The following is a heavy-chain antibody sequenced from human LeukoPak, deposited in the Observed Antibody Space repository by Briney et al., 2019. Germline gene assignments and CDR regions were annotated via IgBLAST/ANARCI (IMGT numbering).Heavy chain of an antibody. CDR3: ARLLMVYPNDAFDI. V-gene: IGHV3-43*01. CDR1: GFSFRGYT. D-gene: IGHD2-8*01. J-gene: IGHJ3*02. CDR2: ISWNGVTT. Sequence: PGGSLRLSCAASGFSFRGYTMHWVRQAPGKGLEWVSLISWNGVTTYYGDSVKGRFAISRDDSKNSLYLQMNSLRAEDTALYYCARLLMVYPNDAFDIWGQGTMVTVSS.